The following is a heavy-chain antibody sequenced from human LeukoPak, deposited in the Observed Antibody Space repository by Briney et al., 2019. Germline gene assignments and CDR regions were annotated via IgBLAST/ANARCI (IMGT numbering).Heavy chain of an antibody. CDR2: INHSGST. V-gene: IGHV4-34*01. J-gene: IGHJ6*02. CDR1: GGSFSGYY. Sequence: SETLSLTCAVYGGSFSGYYWSWIRQPPGKGLEWIGEINHSGSTNYNPSLKSRVTISVDTSKNQFSLKLSSVTAADTAVYYCARGRPVGDIVVVPADPYYYYGMDVWGQGTTVTVSS. CDR3: ARGRPVGDIVVVPADPYYYYGMDV. D-gene: IGHD2-2*01.